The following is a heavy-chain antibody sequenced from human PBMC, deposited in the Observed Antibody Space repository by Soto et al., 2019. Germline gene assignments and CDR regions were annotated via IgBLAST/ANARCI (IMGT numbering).Heavy chain of an antibody. J-gene: IGHJ6*02. V-gene: IGHV4-59*01. CDR2: IYYSGST. CDR1: GGSISSYY. Sequence: SETLSLTCTVSGGSISSYYWSWIRQPPGKGLEWIGYIYYSGSTNYNPPLKSRVTISVDTSKNQFSLKLSSVTAADTAVYYCARVEGDSSSFYYGMDVWGQGTTVTVSS. CDR3: ARVEGDSSSFYYGMDV. D-gene: IGHD6-6*01.